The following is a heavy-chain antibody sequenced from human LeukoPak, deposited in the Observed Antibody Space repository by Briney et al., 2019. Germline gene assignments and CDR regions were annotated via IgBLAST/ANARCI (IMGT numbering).Heavy chain of an antibody. CDR3: ARDLGGSNYYGMDV. CDR2: ISYDGSNK. CDR1: GFTFSSYA. J-gene: IGHJ6*02. D-gene: IGHD3-16*01. V-gene: IGHV3-30*04. Sequence: GGSLRLSCAASGFTFSSYAMHWVRQAPGKGLEWVAVISYDGSNKYYADSVKGRFTISRDNSKNTLYLQMNGLRAEDTAVYYCARDLGGSNYYGMDVWGQGPTVTVSS.